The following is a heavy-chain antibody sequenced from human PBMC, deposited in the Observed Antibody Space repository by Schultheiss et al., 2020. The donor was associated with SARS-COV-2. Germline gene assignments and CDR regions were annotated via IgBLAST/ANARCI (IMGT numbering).Heavy chain of an antibody. D-gene: IGHD6-13*01. CDR3: ASSQYNPKQQLVEEPFDY. V-gene: IGHV4-61*08. J-gene: IGHJ4*02. CDR2: IYYSGST. CDR1: GGSISSGGYY. Sequence: SETLSLTCTVSGGSISSGGYYWSWIRQHPGKGLEWIGYIYYSGSTNYNPSLKSRVTMSVDTSKNQFSLKLSSVTAADTAVYYCASSQYNPKQQLVEEPFDYWGQGTLVTVSS.